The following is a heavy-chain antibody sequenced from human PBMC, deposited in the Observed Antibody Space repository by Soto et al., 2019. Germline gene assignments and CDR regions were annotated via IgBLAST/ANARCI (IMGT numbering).Heavy chain of an antibody. J-gene: IGHJ2*01. D-gene: IGHD1-26*01. CDR3: ARGGSLYWYFDL. CDR1: GYTFTSYA. V-gene: IGHV1-3*01. CDR2: INAGNGNT. Sequence: QVQLVQSGAEVKKPGASVKVSCKPSGYTFTSYAMHLVRQAPGQRLEWMGWINAGNGNTKYSQNFQGRLTITRDTSAGTAYMELSSLRSEGTAVYYCARGGSLYWYFDLWGRGTLVTVSS.